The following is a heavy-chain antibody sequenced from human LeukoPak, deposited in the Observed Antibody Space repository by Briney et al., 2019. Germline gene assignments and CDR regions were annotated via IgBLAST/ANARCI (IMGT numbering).Heavy chain of an antibody. Sequence: TGGSLRLSCAASGFTFNTYCMHWVRQAPGKGLEWVAGISSDGTSKDYADSVKGRFTISRDNSKNTMYLQVNSLRAEDTAVYYCAKAAYCTSTSCHFSGYAQRPLDSWGQGTLVTVSS. D-gene: IGHD2-2*01. CDR2: ISSDGTSK. J-gene: IGHJ4*02. CDR1: GFTFNTYC. CDR3: AKAAYCTSTSCHFSGYAQRPLDS. V-gene: IGHV3-30*18.